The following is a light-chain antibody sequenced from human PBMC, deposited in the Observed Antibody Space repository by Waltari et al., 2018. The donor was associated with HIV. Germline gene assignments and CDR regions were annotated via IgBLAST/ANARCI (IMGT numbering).Light chain of an antibody. CDR3: QSSDSSGNYWA. CDR1: ALPKQS. Sequence: SYELTQPPSVSVSPGQTATITCSGDALPKQSGYWYQQKPGQAPVVVIYKDSDRPSGIPERFSGSSSGTTVTLTISGVQAEDEADYYCQSSDSSGNYWAFGGGTKLTVL. CDR2: KDS. V-gene: IGLV3-25*03. J-gene: IGLJ3*02.